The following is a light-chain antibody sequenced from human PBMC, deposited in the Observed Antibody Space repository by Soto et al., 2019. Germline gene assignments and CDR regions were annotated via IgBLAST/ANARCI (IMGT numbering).Light chain of an antibody. J-gene: IGLJ1*01. CDR2: GNS. CDR1: SSKIGAGYD. V-gene: IGLV1-40*01. CDR3: QSYDSSLSGFYV. Sequence: QSVLTQPPSVSGAPGQRVTISCTGSSSKIGAGYDVHWYQQLPETAPKLLIYGNSNRPSGVPDRFSGSKSGTSASLDITGFQVEVEADYYCQSYDSSLSGFYVFGTGTKVTVL.